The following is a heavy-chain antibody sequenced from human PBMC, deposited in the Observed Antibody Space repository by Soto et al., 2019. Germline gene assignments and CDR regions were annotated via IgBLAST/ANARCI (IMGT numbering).Heavy chain of an antibody. V-gene: IGHV1-2*04. J-gene: IGHJ6*02. Sequence: GASVTVSCKASGGTFSSYAMSWVRQAPGQGLEWMGGISANNGSTNYAQKFQGWVTMTRDKSISTAYMELSRLRSDDTAVYYCARVAPHYYYGMDVWGQGTTVTVSS. CDR1: GGTFSSYA. CDR2: ISANNGST. CDR3: ARVAPHYYYGMDV.